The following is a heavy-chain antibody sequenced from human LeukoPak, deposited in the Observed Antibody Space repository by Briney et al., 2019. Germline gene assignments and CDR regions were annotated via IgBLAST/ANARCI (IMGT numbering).Heavy chain of an antibody. CDR2: ISGSGGST. Sequence: PGGSLRLSCAASGFTVSSNYMSWVRQAPGKGLEWVSVISGSGGSTYYADSVKGRFTISRDNSKNTLYLQMNSLRAEDTAVYYCAKAVPGIAASWGQGTLVTVSS. J-gene: IGHJ5*02. V-gene: IGHV3-23*01. CDR1: GFTVSSNY. D-gene: IGHD6-13*01. CDR3: AKAVPGIAAS.